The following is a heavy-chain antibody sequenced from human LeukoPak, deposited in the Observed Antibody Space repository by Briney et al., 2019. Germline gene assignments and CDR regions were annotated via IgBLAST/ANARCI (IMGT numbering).Heavy chain of an antibody. CDR1: GFTFRSYW. J-gene: IGHJ4*02. CDR2: IKQDGSEK. CDR3: ARGSGWYGY. D-gene: IGHD6-19*01. Sequence: GGSLRLSCAASGFTFRSYWMTWVRQAPGKGLEWVANIKQDGSEKYYVDSVKGRFTISRDNAKNSLYLQMNSLRAEDTAVYYCARGSGWYGYWGQGTLVTVSS. V-gene: IGHV3-7*02.